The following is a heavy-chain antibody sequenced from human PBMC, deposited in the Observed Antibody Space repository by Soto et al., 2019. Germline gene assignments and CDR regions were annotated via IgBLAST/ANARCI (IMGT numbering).Heavy chain of an antibody. V-gene: IGHV5-10-1*01. J-gene: IGHJ6*02. CDR2: IDPSDSYT. CDR3: ARQAYSYGQSPYYYGMDV. D-gene: IGHD5-18*01. Sequence: HGESLKISCKGSGYSFTSYWISWVRQMPGKGLEWMGRIDPSDSYTNYSPSFQGHVTISADKSISTAYLQWSSLKASDTAMYYCARQAYSYGQSPYYYGMDVWGQGTTVTVSS. CDR1: GYSFTSYW.